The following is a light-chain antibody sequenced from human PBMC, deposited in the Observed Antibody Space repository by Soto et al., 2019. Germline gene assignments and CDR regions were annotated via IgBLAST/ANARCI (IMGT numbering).Light chain of an antibody. CDR1: QSVSSSY. J-gene: IGKJ4*01. CDR2: GAS. CDR3: HQYDSSTIT. Sequence: EIVLTQSLGTLSLSPVERATLSCRASQSVSSSYLAWYQQKPGQAPRLLIYGASSRATGIPDRFSGSGSGTDFPLTISRLEPEDFAVYYCHQYDSSTITFCGKTKVEIK. V-gene: IGKV3-20*01.